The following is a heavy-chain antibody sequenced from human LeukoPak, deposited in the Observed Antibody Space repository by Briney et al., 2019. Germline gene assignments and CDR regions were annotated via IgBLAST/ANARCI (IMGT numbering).Heavy chain of an antibody. D-gene: IGHD3-10*01. CDR3: VKNDAWFPLAQ. V-gene: IGHV3-7*03. J-gene: IGHJ4*02. Sequence: GGSLRLSCAASGFYFRDHWMDWVRQAPGKGLEWVGHIKTDGSETYYLDSLKGRISISRDNTNNALYLQMNSLRVEDTAVYYVVKNDAWFPLAQRGKERLVTASS. CDR2: IKTDGSET. CDR1: GFYFRDHW.